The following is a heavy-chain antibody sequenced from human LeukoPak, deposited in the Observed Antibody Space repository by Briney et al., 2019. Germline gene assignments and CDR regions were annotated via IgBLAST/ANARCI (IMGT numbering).Heavy chain of an antibody. CDR3: VRNRGARMIGY. Sequence: GGALRLSCSSSGFTFSSYAMDWVRQAPGQGVEYVSAISSNGGSTYYADSVKGRFTIPRDNSKHTLSLELSSLSAEDTAVYYWVRNRGARMIGYWGQGTLVTVSS. V-gene: IGHV3-64D*06. J-gene: IGHJ4*02. D-gene: IGHD7-27*01. CDR2: ISSNGGST. CDR1: GFTFSSYA.